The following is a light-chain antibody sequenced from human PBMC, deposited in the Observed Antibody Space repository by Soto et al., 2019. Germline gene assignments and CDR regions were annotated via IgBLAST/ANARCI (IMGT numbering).Light chain of an antibody. J-gene: IGLJ2*01. CDR2: SND. V-gene: IGLV1-44*01. CDR1: SSNIGSNT. Sequence: QSVLTQAPSASGTPGQRVTISCSGSSSNIGSNTVSCYQQVPGTAPKLLIYSNDQRPSGVPDRFSGSKSGTSASLAIGGLQSEEEADYYCAAWDGSLNGWLFGGGTKLTVL. CDR3: AAWDGSLNGWL.